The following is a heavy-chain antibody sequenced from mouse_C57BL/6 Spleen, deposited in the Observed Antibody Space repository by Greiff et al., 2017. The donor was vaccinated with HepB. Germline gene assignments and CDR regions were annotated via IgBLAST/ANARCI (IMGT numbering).Heavy chain of an antibody. J-gene: IGHJ3*01. CDR3: AQYYYGSSYRAY. V-gene: IGHV1-82*01. D-gene: IGHD1-1*01. CDR2: IYPGDGDT. Sequence: VQLQQSGPELVKPGASVKISCKASGYAFSSSWMNWVKQRPGKGLEWIGRIYPGDGDTNYNGKFKGKATLTADKSSSTAYMQLSSLTSEDSAVYFCAQYYYGSSYRAYWGQGTLVTVSA. CDR1: GYAFSSSW.